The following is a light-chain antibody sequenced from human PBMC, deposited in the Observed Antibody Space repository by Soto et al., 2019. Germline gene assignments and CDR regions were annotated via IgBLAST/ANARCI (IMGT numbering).Light chain of an antibody. V-gene: IGLV2-14*03. CDR1: GSDIGAYNY. CDR2: EVN. Sequence: QSVLTQPASVSGSPGQSITVSCTGTGSDIGAYNYVSWYQQHPGKAPKVIIYEVNNRPSGVSNRFSGSKSGNTASLTISGLQAEDEADYYCASFTTISTRVFGTGTKLTVL. CDR3: ASFTTISTRV. J-gene: IGLJ1*01.